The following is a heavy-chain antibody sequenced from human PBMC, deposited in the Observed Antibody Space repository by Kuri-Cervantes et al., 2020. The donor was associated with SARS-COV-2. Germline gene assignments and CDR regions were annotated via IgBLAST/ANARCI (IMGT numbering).Heavy chain of an antibody. CDR1: GFTFDDYA. Sequence: SLKISCAASGFTFDDYAMHWVRQAPGKGLEWVSGISWNSGSIGYADSVKGRFTISRDNAKNSLYLQMNSLRAEDTAVYYCARESYYSSGFDYWGQGTLVTVSS. D-gene: IGHD6-19*01. CDR3: ARESYYSSGFDY. J-gene: IGHJ4*02. CDR2: ISWNSGSI. V-gene: IGHV3-9*01.